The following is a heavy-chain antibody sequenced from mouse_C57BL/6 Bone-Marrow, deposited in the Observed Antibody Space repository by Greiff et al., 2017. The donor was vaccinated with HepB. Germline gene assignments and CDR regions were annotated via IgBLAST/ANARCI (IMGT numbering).Heavy chain of an antibody. D-gene: IGHD4-1*01. CDR2: IWSGGST. CDR1: GFSLTSYG. Sequence: QVQLQQSGPGLVQPSQSLSITCTVSGFSLTSYGVHWVRQSPGKGLEWLGVIWSGGSTDYNAAFISRLSISKDNSKSQVFFKMNSLQADDTAIYYCARNLPNWDWFAYWGQGTLVTVSA. J-gene: IGHJ3*01. CDR3: ARNLPNWDWFAY. V-gene: IGHV2-2*01.